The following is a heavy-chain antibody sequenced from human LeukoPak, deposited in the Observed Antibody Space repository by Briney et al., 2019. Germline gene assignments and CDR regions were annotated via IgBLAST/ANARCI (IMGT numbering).Heavy chain of an antibody. CDR3: TRDPEYSSSSYYYYYYMDV. J-gene: IGHJ6*03. CDR1: GGSISSGSYY. CDR2: IYTSGST. Sequence: SETLSLTCTVSGGSISSGSYYWSWIRQPAGKGLEWIGRIYTSGSTNCNPSLKSRVTISVDTSKNQFSLKLSSVTAADTAVYYCTRDPEYSSSSYYYYYYMDVWGKGTTVSVSS. D-gene: IGHD6-6*01. V-gene: IGHV4-61*02.